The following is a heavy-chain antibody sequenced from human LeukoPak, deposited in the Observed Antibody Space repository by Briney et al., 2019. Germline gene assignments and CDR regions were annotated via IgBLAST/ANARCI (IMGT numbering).Heavy chain of an antibody. CDR2: IRYDGSNK. V-gene: IGHV3-30*02. J-gene: IGHJ3*02. CDR1: GFTFSSYG. D-gene: IGHD2-21*01. Sequence: GGSLRLSCAASGFTFSSYGMHWVRQAPGKGLEWVAFIRYDGSNKYYADSVKGRFTISRDNSKNTLYLQMNSLRAEDTAVYYCAKDSIVVAIAIQDAFDIWGQGTMVTVSS. CDR3: AKDSIVVAIAIQDAFDI.